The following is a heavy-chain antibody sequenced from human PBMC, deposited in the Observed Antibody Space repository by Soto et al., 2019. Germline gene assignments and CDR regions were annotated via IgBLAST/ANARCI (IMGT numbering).Heavy chain of an antibody. CDR2: ISSSSSYI. CDR3: ARDHVAAAVPDY. CDR1: RFTFSSYT. Sequence: GGSLRLSCEASRFTFSSYTMNWVRQAPGKGLEWVSSISSSSSYISYADSVKGRFTISRDNAKNSLYLQMNSLRAEDTAVYYCARDHVAAAVPDYWGQGTLVTVSS. D-gene: IGHD6-13*01. J-gene: IGHJ4*02. V-gene: IGHV3-21*01.